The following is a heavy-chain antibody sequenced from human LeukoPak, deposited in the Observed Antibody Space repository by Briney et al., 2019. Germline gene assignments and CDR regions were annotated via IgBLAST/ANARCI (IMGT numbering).Heavy chain of an antibody. J-gene: IGHJ3*02. V-gene: IGHV3-23*01. D-gene: IGHD3-10*01. Sequence: PGGSLRLSCAASGFTFSSYAMSWVRQAPGKGLEWVSAISGSGGSTYYADSVKGRFTISRDNSKNTLYLQMNSLRAEDTAVYYCARVSMVRGVIGAFDIWGQGTMVTVSS. CDR2: ISGSGGST. CDR3: ARVSMVRGVIGAFDI. CDR1: GFTFSSYA.